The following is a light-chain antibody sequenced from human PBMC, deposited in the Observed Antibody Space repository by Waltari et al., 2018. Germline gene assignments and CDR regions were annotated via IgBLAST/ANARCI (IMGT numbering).Light chain of an antibody. CDR2: RNN. Sequence: QSVLTQPPSASGTPGQRVTISCSGSSSNIGSNTVNWYQQLPGTAPKLLIYRNNQRPSGFPGRFSGSKSGTSASLAISGLQSEDEADYYCAAWDDSLNGWVFGGGTKLTVL. V-gene: IGLV1-44*01. CDR1: SSNIGSNT. CDR3: AAWDDSLNGWV. J-gene: IGLJ3*02.